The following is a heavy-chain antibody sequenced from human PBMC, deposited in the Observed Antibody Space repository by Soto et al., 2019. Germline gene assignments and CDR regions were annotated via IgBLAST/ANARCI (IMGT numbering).Heavy chain of an antibody. V-gene: IGHV4-31*03. Sequence: SETLSLTCTVSGGSISSGGYYWSWIRQHPGKGLEWIGYIYYSGSTYYNPSLKSRVTISVDTSKNQFSLKLSSVTAADTAVYYCARDRGWNDFWSGYPVHDAFDIWGQGTMVTVSS. CDR1: GGSISSGGYY. J-gene: IGHJ3*02. CDR2: IYYSGST. D-gene: IGHD3-3*01. CDR3: ARDRGWNDFWSGYPVHDAFDI.